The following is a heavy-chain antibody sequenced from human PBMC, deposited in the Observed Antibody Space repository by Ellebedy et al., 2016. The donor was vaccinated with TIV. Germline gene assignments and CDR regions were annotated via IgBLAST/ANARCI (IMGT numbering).Heavy chain of an antibody. J-gene: IGHJ4*02. D-gene: IGHD3-10*01. V-gene: IGHV3-13*01. Sequence: GESLKISCAASGFSLTGSDLHWVRRPAGKGLEWVSASGAAGDTYYPDSVKGRFTISRDTSKDTVYLQMNSLRVEDTALYYCARDAAPGAPDYFDAWGQGTQVTVSS. CDR3: ARDAAPGAPDYFDA. CDR1: GFSLTGSD. CDR2: SGAAGDT.